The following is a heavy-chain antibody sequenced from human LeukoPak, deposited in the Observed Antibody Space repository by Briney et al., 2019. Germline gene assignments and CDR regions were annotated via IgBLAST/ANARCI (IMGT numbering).Heavy chain of an antibody. J-gene: IGHJ4*02. CDR2: IYTSGST. CDR3: ARSQSLRYFDWPFDY. D-gene: IGHD3-9*01. Sequence: SETLSLTCTVSGGPISSYYWSWIRQPAGKGLEWIGRIYTSGSTNYNPSLKSRVTMSVDTSKNQFSLKLSSVTAADTAVYYCARSQSLRYFDWPFDYWGQGTLVTVSS. CDR1: GGPISSYY. V-gene: IGHV4-4*07.